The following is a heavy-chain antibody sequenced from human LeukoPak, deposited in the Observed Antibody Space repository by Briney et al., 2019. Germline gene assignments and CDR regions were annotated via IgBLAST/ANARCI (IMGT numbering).Heavy chain of an antibody. CDR2: INPSGGST. CDR3: ARGRSDITMVRGVLPFDP. V-gene: IGHV1-46*01. CDR1: GYTFTSYY. Sequence: ASVKVSCTASGYTFTSYYMHWVRQAPGQGLEWMGIINPSGGSTSYAQKFQGRVTMTRDTSTSTVYMELSSLRSEDTAVYYCARGRSDITMVRGVLPFDPWGQGTLVTVSS. D-gene: IGHD3-10*01. J-gene: IGHJ5*02.